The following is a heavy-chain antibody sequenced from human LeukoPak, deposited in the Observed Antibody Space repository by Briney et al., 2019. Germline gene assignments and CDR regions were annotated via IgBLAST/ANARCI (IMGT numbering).Heavy chain of an antibody. J-gene: IGHJ3*02. CDR1: GGSISSGGYY. CDR3: ARDIYYYDSSGYGSKYAFDI. V-gene: IGHV4-31*03. Sequence: PSETLSLTCTVSGGSISSGGYYWSWIRQRPGKGLEWIGYIYYSGSTYYNPSLKSRVTISVDTSKNQFSLKLSSVTAADTAVYYCARDIYYYDSSGYGSKYAFDIWGQGTMVTVSS. CDR2: IYYSGST. D-gene: IGHD3-22*01.